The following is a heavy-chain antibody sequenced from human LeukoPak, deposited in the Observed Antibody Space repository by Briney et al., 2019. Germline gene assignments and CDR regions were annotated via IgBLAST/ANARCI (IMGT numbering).Heavy chain of an antibody. D-gene: IGHD3-10*01. J-gene: IGHJ4*02. CDR3: ARTYGSGRADDSYYFDY. CDR2: INPNTGGA. CDR1: GYTFTGYY. V-gene: IGHV1-2*02. Sequence: ASVKVSFKASGYTFTGYYMHWVRQAPGQGLEWMGWINPNTGGATSAQKFQGRVTITRDTSISIDYMELSRMTSDDTAVYYCARTYGSGRADDSYYFDYWGQGTLVTVSS.